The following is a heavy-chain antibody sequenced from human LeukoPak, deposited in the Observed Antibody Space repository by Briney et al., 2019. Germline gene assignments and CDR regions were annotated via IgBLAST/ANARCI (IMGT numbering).Heavy chain of an antibody. V-gene: IGHV1-69*04. J-gene: IGHJ4*02. CDR1: GGTFSSYA. CDR2: IIPILGIA. CDR3: AVTASGGSYYFDY. D-gene: IGHD3-16*01. Sequence: SVKVSCKASGGTFSSYAISWVRQAPGQGLEWMGRIIPILGIANYAQKFQGRVTITADKSTSTAYMELSGLRSEDTAVYYCAVTASGGSYYFDYWGQGTLVTVSS.